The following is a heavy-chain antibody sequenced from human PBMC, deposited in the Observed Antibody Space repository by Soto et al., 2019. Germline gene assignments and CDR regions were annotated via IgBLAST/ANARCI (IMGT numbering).Heavy chain of an antibody. CDR1: GFTFTNYW. V-gene: IGHV3-7*01. CDR3: ARDAEKRRNYGFWSGSLH. J-gene: IGHJ4*02. CDR2: IKHDGSET. D-gene: IGHD3-3*01. Sequence: EVQLVESGGGLVQPGGYLRLSCAASGFTFTNYWMSWVRQAPGKGLEWVANIKHDGSETYYVDSVKGRFIVSRENAKNSLYLQMSSLRVEDTAVYYCARDAEKRRNYGFWSGSLHWGQGTLVTVSS.